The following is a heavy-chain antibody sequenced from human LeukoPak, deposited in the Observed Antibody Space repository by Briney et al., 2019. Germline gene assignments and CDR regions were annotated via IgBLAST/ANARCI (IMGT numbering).Heavy chain of an antibody. V-gene: IGHV3-48*04. CDR2: ISSSGLTI. Sequence: GGSLRLSCAASGFTFSSYSMNWVRQAPGKGLEWVSYISSSGLTIYYTDSVKGRFTISRDNAKNSLYLQMHSLRAEDTAVYYCARSRLSGINDAFDIWGQGTMVTVSS. CDR3: ARSRLSGINDAFDI. CDR1: GFTFSSYS. J-gene: IGHJ3*02. D-gene: IGHD3-3*01.